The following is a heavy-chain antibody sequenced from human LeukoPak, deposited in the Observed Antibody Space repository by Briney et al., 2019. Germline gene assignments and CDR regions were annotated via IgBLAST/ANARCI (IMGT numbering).Heavy chain of an antibody. V-gene: IGHV1-46*01. Sequence: ASVKVSCKASGYTFTGYYMHWVRQAPGQGLEWMGIIDPSGGSTTYAQKFQGRVTMTRDTSTSTVYMELSSLRSEDTAVFYCAREPSPMVRGYSPAYWGQGTLVTVSS. J-gene: IGHJ4*02. CDR3: AREPSPMVRGYSPAY. CDR1: GYTFTGYY. D-gene: IGHD3-10*01. CDR2: IDPSGGST.